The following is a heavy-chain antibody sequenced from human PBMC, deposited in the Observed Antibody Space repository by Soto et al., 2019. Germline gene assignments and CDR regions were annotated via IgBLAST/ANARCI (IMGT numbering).Heavy chain of an antibody. V-gene: IGHV3-30*18. Sequence: QVQLVESGGGVVQPGGSLRLSCAASGFPFSNFAMHWVRQAPGKGLDWVAVISYDGSKKYYADSVKGRFTISRDNSKNMLFRQMNSLRPEDSSVFYWAQDGGVGATLGLPGGGEYWGQGTLVTVSS. CDR3: AQDGGVGATLGLPGGGEY. CDR1: GFPFSNFA. CDR2: ISYDGSKK. J-gene: IGHJ4*02. D-gene: IGHD1-26*01.